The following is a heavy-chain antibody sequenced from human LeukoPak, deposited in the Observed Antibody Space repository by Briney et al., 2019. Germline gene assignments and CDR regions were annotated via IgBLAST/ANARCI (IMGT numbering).Heavy chain of an antibody. D-gene: IGHD3-22*01. CDR1: GYTFTSYG. J-gene: IGHJ4*02. CDR3: AHDQYYYDSSGYSKLFDY. Sequence: SVKVSCKASGYTFTSYGISWVRQAPGQGLEWMGGIIPIFGTANYAQKFQGRVTITADESTSTAYMELSSLRSEDTAVYYCAHDQYYYDSSGYSKLFDYWGQGTLVTVSS. CDR2: IIPIFGTA. V-gene: IGHV1-69*13.